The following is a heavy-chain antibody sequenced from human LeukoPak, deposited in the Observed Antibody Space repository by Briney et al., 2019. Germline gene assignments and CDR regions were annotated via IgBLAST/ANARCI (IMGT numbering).Heavy chain of an antibody. CDR1: GYTFTSYA. Sequence: GASVKVSCKASGYTFTSYAVHWVRQAPGQGLEWMGWINAGSSNTKYSQKFQGRVTITRDTSASTAYMELSSLRSEDTAVYYCARGVLREQQLGLDYWGQGTLVTVSS. CDR2: INAGSSNT. CDR3: ARGVLREQQLGLDY. J-gene: IGHJ4*02. D-gene: IGHD6-13*01. V-gene: IGHV1-3*01.